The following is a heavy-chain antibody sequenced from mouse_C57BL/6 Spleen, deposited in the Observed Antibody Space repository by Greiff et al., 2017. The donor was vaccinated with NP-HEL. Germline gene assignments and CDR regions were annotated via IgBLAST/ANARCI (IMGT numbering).Heavy chain of an antibody. D-gene: IGHD3-2*02. Sequence: QVQLQQSGAELVRPGTSVKVSCKASGYAFTNYLIEWVKQRPGQGLEWIGVINPGSGGTNYNEKFKGKATLTAAKSSSTASMQLSSLTSEDAAVYFCARRGSSGWAYWGQGTLVTVSA. V-gene: IGHV1-54*01. CDR2: INPGSGGT. J-gene: IGHJ3*01. CDR1: GYAFTNYL. CDR3: ARRGSSGWAY.